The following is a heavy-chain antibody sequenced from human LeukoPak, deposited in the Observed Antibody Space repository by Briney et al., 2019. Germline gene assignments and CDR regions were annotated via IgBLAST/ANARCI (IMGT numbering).Heavy chain of an antibody. CDR2: ISAYNGNT. CDR3: ARVLSSSWYPPFDY. CDR1: GYTFTSYG. J-gene: IGHJ4*02. V-gene: IGHV1-18*04. D-gene: IGHD6-13*01. Sequence: ASVKVSCKASGYTFTSYGISWVRQAPGQGLEWMGWISAYNGNTNYAQKLQGRVTMTTDTSTSTAYTELRSLRSDDTAVYYCARVLSSSWYPPFDYWGPGTLVTVSS.